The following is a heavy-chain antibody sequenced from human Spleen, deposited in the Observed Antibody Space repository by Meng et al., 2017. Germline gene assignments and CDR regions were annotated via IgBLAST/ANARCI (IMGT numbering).Heavy chain of an antibody. V-gene: IGHV1-18*01. CDR1: GYTFTSYG. CDR2: ISAYNGNT. D-gene: IGHD6-19*01. CDR3: ARVLRVPQRPVAGKLDY. Sequence: GESLKISCKASGYTFTSYGISWVRQAPGQGLEWMGWISAYNGNTNYAQKLQGRVTMTTDTSTSTAYMELRSLRSDDTAVYYCARVLRVPQRPVAGKLDYWGQGTLVTVSS. J-gene: IGHJ4*02.